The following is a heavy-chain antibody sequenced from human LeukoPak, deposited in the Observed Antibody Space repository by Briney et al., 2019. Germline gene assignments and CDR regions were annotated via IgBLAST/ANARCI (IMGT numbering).Heavy chain of an antibody. V-gene: IGHV3-21*01. CDR2: ISSSSSYI. CDR1: GFTFSSYS. J-gene: IGHJ4*02. Sequence: GESLRLSCAASGFTFSSYSMNWVRQAPGKGLEWVSSISSSSSYIYYADSVKGRFTISRDNAKNSLYLQMNSLRAEDTAVYYCARGRGDGYNIDFYFDYWGQGTLVTVSS. CDR3: ARGRGDGYNIDFYFDY. D-gene: IGHD5-24*01.